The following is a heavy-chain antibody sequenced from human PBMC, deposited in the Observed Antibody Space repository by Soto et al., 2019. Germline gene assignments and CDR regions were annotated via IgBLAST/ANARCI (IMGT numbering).Heavy chain of an antibody. CDR2: ISSSGSTI. Sequence: PGGSLRLSCAASGFTFSDYYMSWIRQAPGKGLEWVSYISSSGSTIYYADSVKGRFTISRDNAKNSLCLQMNSLRAEDTAVYYCAREPDPVWGSFDPWGQGTLVTVSS. J-gene: IGHJ5*02. D-gene: IGHD3-16*01. V-gene: IGHV3-11*01. CDR3: AREPDPVWGSFDP. CDR1: GFTFSDYY.